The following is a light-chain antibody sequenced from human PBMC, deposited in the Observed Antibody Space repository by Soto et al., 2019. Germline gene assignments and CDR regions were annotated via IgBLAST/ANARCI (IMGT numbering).Light chain of an antibody. CDR2: RNN. CDR3: AAWDDSLSGDVV. J-gene: IGLJ2*01. V-gene: IGLV1-47*01. CDR1: SSNIGSNY. Sequence: QFVLTQPPSASGTPGQRVTISCSGSSSNIGSNYVYWYQQLPGTAPKLLIYRNNQRPSGVPDRFSGSKSGTSASLAISGLRSEDEADYYCAAWDDSLSGDVVFGGGTKLTVL.